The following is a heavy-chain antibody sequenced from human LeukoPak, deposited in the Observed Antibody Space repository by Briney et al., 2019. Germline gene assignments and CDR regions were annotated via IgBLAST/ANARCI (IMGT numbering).Heavy chain of an antibody. CDR2: IKQDGSEK. V-gene: IGHV3-7*01. CDR1: GFTFSSYW. J-gene: IGHJ4*02. D-gene: IGHD2-2*01. Sequence: GGSLRLSCAASGFTFSSYWMSWVRQAPGKGLEWVANIKQDGSEKYYVDSVKGRFTISRDNAKNSLYLQMNSLRAEDTAVYYCARDYYGCSSTSGYRMQGYWGQGTLVTVSS. CDR3: ARDYYGCSSTSGYRMQGY.